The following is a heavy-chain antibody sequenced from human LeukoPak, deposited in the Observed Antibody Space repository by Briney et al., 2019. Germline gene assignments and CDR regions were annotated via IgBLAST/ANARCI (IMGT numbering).Heavy chain of an antibody. CDR1: GFTFSSYS. V-gene: IGHV3-21*04. Sequence: GGSLRLSCAASGFTFSSYSMNWVRQAPGKGPEWVSSISSSSSYIYYADSVKGRFTISRDNSKSTLYLQMNSLRAEDTAVYYCAKDQGQLGSHDYWGQGTLVTVSS. D-gene: IGHD6-6*01. J-gene: IGHJ4*02. CDR2: ISSSSSYI. CDR3: AKDQGQLGSHDY.